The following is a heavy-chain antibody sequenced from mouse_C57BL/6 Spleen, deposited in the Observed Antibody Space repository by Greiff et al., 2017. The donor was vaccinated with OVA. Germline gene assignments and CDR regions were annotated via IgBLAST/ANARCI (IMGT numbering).Heavy chain of an antibody. CDR1: GFTFSSYT. Sequence: EVMLVESGGGLVKPGGSLKLSCAASGFTFSSYTMSWVRQTPEKRLAWVATISGGGGNTYYPDSVQGRFTISRDNAKNTLYLQMSSLRADETALYYCARHDLLLYYFDDWGQGTTLTVSS. CDR2: ISGGGGNT. J-gene: IGHJ2*01. D-gene: IGHD1-1*01. V-gene: IGHV5-9*01. CDR3: ARHDLLLYYFDD.